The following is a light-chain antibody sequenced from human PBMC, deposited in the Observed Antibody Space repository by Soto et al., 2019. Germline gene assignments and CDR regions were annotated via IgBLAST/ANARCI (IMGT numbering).Light chain of an antibody. CDR3: CSYAGSGTLL. J-gene: IGLJ2*01. V-gene: IGLV2-23*01. CDR1: SSDVGNYNL. Sequence: QSALTQPASVSGSPGQSITISCTGTSSDVGNYNLVSWYPQHPGKAPKLMIYEGSKRPSGVSNRFSGSKSGNTASLTISGLQAEDEADYYCCSYAGSGTLLFGGGTKLTVL. CDR2: EGS.